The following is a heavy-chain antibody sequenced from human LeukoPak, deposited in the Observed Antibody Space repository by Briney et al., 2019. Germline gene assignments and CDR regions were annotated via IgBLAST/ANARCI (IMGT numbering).Heavy chain of an antibody. CDR1: GFTFSSYD. J-gene: IGHJ4*02. D-gene: IGHD4-23*01. Sequence: GGSLRLSCAASGFTFSSYDMHWVRQATGKGLEWVSAIGTAGDTYYPGSVKGRFTISRDNSKNTLYLQMNSLRAEDTAVYYCAKEGKWSLNSILIGYFDYWGQGTLVTVSS. CDR2: IGTAGDT. CDR3: AKEGKWSLNSILIGYFDY. V-gene: IGHV3-13*01.